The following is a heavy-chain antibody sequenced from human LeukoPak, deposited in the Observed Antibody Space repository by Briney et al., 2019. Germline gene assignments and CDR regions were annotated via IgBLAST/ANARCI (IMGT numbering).Heavy chain of an antibody. CDR3: AKAQDYGDLPFDY. J-gene: IGHJ4*02. Sequence: PWGSLRLSCAASGFTFSSYAMSWVRQAPGKGLEWVSAISGSGGSTYYADSVEGRFTISRDNSKNTLYLQMNSLRAEDTAVYYCAKAQDYGDLPFDYWGQGTLVTVSS. CDR2: ISGSGGST. CDR1: GFTFSSYA. D-gene: IGHD4-17*01. V-gene: IGHV3-23*01.